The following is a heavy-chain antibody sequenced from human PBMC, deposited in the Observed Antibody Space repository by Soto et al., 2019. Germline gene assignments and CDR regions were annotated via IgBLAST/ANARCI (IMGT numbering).Heavy chain of an antibody. Sequence: EVQLVESGGGLVQPGGSLRLSCEVSGLVFSSTWMTWVRQAPGKGPEWVGRIKSASYGGTIDYAASVEGRFIISRDDSRSTLYRHMTSLGANDPAVSYCADERPFSAGTNLVYWGQGTLVTVSS. V-gene: IGHV3-15*01. D-gene: IGHD1-1*01. J-gene: IGHJ4*02. CDR3: ADERPFSAGTNLVY. CDR1: GLVFSSTW. CDR2: IKSASYGGTI.